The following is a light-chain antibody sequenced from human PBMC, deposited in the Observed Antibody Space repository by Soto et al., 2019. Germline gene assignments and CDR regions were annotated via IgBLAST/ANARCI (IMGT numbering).Light chain of an antibody. Sequence: QSVLTQPPSASGTPGQRVSISCSGGSSNIGTNTVNWYQHLPGTAPKLLIYGNSNRPSGVPDRFSGSKSGTSASLAITGLQAEDEADYYCQSYDSSLSGSRVFGGGTQLTVL. V-gene: IGLV1-40*01. CDR3: QSYDSSLSGSRV. CDR2: GNS. J-gene: IGLJ2*01. CDR1: SSNIGTNT.